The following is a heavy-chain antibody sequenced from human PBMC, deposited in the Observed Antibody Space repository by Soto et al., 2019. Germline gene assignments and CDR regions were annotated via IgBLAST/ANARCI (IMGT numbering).Heavy chain of an antibody. CDR1: GYIFTDYY. Sequence: QVQLVQSGAEVKNPGASVKVSCKASGYIFTDYYMHWVRQAPGQGLEWMGYIIPASGATDCAQKFQGRVTMTRDTSISTAYMELTRLRSDDTSVYYCVRGGPPAVVLNAPPPFRYWGLGTLVTVSS. D-gene: IGHD2-8*01. CDR3: VRGGPPAVVLNAPPPFRY. V-gene: IGHV1-2*02. CDR2: IIPASGAT. J-gene: IGHJ4*02.